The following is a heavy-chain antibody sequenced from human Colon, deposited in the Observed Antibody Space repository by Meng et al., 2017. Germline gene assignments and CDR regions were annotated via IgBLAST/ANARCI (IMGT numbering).Heavy chain of an antibody. CDR1: GASVRSPDHQ. CDR2: ARIDYANP. Sequence: HVQLQESGQGLGRPSEPLSLICPASGASVRSPDHQWGWVRQPPGKGLEWIGYARIDYANPNYHPSLKSRVNVSLDTSKNQFSLNVRSVTAADTAVYYCARDYWGSLDFWGQGILVTVSS. J-gene: IGHJ4*02. D-gene: IGHD3-16*01. V-gene: IGHV4-61*08. CDR3: ARDYWGSLDF.